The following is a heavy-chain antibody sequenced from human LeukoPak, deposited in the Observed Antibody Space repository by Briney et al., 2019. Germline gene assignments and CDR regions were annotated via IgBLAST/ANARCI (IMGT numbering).Heavy chain of an antibody. CDR3: ATSAVAATGFPWFDP. CDR1: GGSISSYY. V-gene: IGHV4-39*01. Sequence: SETLSLTCTVSGGSISSYYWGWIRQPPGKGLEWIGRIYYSGSTYYNPSLKSRVTISVDTSKNQFSLKLSSVTAADTALYYCATSAVAATGFPWFDPWGQGTLVTVSS. D-gene: IGHD6-19*01. CDR2: IYYSGST. J-gene: IGHJ5*02.